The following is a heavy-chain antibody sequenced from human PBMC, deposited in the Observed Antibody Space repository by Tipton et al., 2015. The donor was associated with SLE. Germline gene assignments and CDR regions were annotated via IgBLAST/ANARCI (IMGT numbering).Heavy chain of an antibody. D-gene: IGHD5/OR15-5a*01. CDR2: ISAYNGNT. CDR3: AGDGSTMDWSAP. J-gene: IGHJ5*02. V-gene: IGHV1-18*01. CDR1: GYTFTSYG. Sequence: QSGPEVKKPGASVNVSCKASGYTFTSYGISWVRQAPGQGLEWMGWISAYNGNTNYAQTLQGRVTMTTDTSTSTAYLERRSLRSDDPAGYYCAGDGSTMDWSAPGGQGCLVTVSS.